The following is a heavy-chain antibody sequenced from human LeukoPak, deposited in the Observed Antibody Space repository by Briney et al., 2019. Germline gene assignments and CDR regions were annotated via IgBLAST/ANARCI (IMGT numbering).Heavy chain of an antibody. D-gene: IGHD1-26*01. J-gene: IGHJ4*02. CDR2: ISPSGGST. CDR1: GYTFTSNY. V-gene: IGHV1-46*01. Sequence: ASVKVSCKAFGYTFTSNYMHWVRQAPGQGPEWMGVISPSGGSTTYAQKFQGRVTITADESTSTAYMELSSLRSEDTAVYYCARAGYSGSYSSYDAYWGQGTLVTVSS. CDR3: ARAGYSGSYSSYDAY.